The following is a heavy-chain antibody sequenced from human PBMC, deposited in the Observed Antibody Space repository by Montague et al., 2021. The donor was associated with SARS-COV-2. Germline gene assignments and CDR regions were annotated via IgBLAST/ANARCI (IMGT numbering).Heavy chain of an antibody. CDR2: IYYTGNT. CDR3: IRGLASVDS. J-gene: IGHJ5*01. V-gene: IGHV4-39*02. Sequence: SETLSLTCTVSGGSITNNIDYWAWIRQPPGKGLEWIGSIYYTGNTYYNPSLKSRVTISVVTSKNHFTLKLSSVTAADTALYYCIRGLASVDSWGQGTLVTVSS. CDR1: GGSITNNIDY.